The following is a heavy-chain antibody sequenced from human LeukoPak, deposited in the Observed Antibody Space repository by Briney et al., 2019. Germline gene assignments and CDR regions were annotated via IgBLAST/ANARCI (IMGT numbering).Heavy chain of an antibody. D-gene: IGHD2-2*01. J-gene: IGHJ4*02. Sequence: GRSLRLSCAASGFTFSSYAMHWVRQAPGKGLEWVAVISYDGSNKYYADSVKGRFTISRDNSKNTLYLQMNSLRAEDTAVYYCARVISQVCSRTSCFDYWGQGTLVTVSS. CDR3: ARVISQVCSRTSCFDY. V-gene: IGHV3-30*04. CDR2: ISYDGSNK. CDR1: GFTFSSYA.